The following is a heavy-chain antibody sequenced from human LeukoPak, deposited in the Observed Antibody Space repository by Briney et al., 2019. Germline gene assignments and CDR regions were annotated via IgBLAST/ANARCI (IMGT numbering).Heavy chain of an antibody. CDR1: GGSFSGYY. J-gene: IGHJ4*02. Sequence: PSETLSLTCAVYGGSFSGYYWSWIRQPPGKGLEWIGEINHSGSTNYNPSLKSRVTISVDTSKNQFSPKLSSVTAADTAVYYCARRGAATFRYWGQGTLVTVSS. D-gene: IGHD2-15*01. CDR2: INHSGST. V-gene: IGHV4-34*01. CDR3: ARRGAATFRY.